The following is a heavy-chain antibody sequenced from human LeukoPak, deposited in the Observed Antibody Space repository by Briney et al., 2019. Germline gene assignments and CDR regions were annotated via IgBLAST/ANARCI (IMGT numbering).Heavy chain of an antibody. CDR1: GYTFTGYP. V-gene: IGHV7-4-1*02. CDR3: ARALGTGYYIYRFDP. J-gene: IGHJ5*02. Sequence: ASVTVSCKASGYTFTGYPMNWVRQAPGQGLEWMGWINTNTGNPTYAQGFTGRFVFSLDTSVSTAYLQISSLKAEDTAVYYCARALGTGYYIYRFDPWGQGTLVTVSS. CDR2: INTNTGNP. D-gene: IGHD3/OR15-3a*01.